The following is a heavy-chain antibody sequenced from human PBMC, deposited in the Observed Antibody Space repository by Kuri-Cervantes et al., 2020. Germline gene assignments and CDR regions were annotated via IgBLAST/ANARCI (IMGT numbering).Heavy chain of an antibody. J-gene: IGHJ4*02. CDR2: IKQDGSEK. D-gene: IGHD3-16*01. V-gene: IGHV3-7*01. CDR1: GFTFSSYW. Sequence: GESLKISCAASGFTFSSYWMSWVRQAPGKGLEWVANIKQDGSEKYYVDSVKGRFIISRDNDKNSLHLQMNRLRVEDTAVYFCAREKGAEVWNYVRYFDYWGQGALVTVSS. CDR3: AREKGAEVWNYVRYFDY.